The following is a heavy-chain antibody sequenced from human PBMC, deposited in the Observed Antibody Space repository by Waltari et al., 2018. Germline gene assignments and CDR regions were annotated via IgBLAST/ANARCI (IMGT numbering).Heavy chain of an antibody. CDR2: IKQDGSES. V-gene: IGHV3-7*01. CDR3: ARPYSSGWYINFDY. CDR1: GFTFSSYS. Sequence: EVQLVESGGGLVQPGGSLSLSCTASGFTFSSYSMVWVRQAPGKGLEWVATIKQDGSESYYVDSVKGRFTFSRDNAKNSLYLQMSSLRAEDTAVYYCARPYSSGWYINFDYWGQGTLVTVSS. J-gene: IGHJ4*02. D-gene: IGHD6-19*01.